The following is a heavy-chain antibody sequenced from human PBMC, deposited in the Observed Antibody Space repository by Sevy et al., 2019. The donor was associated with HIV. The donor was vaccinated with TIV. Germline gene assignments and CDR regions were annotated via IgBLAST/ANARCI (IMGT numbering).Heavy chain of an antibody. V-gene: IGHV3-15*01. J-gene: IGHJ3*02. CDR3: TTXPSPRSMXRGVIIAGDAFDI. Sequence: GGSLRLSCAASGFTFSNAWMSWVRQAPGKGLEWVGRIKSKTDGGTTDYAAPVKGRFTISRDDSKNTLYLQMNSLKTEDTAXYYCTTXPSPRSMXRGVIIAGDAFDIWGQGTMVTVSS. CDR1: GFTFSNAW. CDR2: IKSKTDGGTT. D-gene: IGHD3-10*01.